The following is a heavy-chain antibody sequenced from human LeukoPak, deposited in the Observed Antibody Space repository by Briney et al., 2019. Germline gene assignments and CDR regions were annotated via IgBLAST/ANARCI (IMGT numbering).Heavy chain of an antibody. Sequence: GGSLRLSCAASGFTLSSYWMHWARQDPGKGLVWVSRINTDGSSTSYADSVKGRLTFSRDNAKNTLYLQMNSLRAEDTAVYYCARVGGSGSGTYQPEYFQHWGQGTLVTVSS. CDR3: ARVGGSGSGTYQPEYFQH. V-gene: IGHV3-74*01. J-gene: IGHJ1*01. CDR2: INTDGSST. D-gene: IGHD3-10*01. CDR1: GFTLSSYW.